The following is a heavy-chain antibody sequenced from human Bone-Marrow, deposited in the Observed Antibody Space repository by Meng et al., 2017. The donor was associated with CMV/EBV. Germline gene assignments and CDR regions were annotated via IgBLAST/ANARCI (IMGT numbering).Heavy chain of an antibody. CDR2: IYYTGGT. V-gene: IGHV4-61*01. CDR1: GCSVSSNNYY. CDR3: ARTEGGTGGNRYFDY. D-gene: IGHD2/OR15-2a*01. J-gene: IGHJ4*02. Sequence: SETLSLTCTVSGCSVSSNNYYWSWIRQPPGKGLEWIGYIYYTGGTNYNPSLKSRVTISIDMSKNQFSLKLSSATAADTAVYYCARTEGGTGGNRYFDYWGQGTLVTVSS.